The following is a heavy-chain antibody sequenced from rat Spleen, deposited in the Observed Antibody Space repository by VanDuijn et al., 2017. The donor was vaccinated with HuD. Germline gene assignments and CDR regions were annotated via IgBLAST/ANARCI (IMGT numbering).Heavy chain of an antibody. CDR2: IISAGST. Sequence: EVQLQESGPGLVKPSQSLSLTCSVTGYSITSNYWAWIRKFPGNKLAWLGYIISAGSTNYNPPLKSQISITRDTSKNKFFLQLTSVTTEDTATYYCARGDVYYGLLGFDYWGQGVMVTVSS. J-gene: IGHJ2*01. CDR1: GYSITSNY. CDR3: ARGDVYYGLLGFDY. D-gene: IGHD1-6*01. V-gene: IGHV3-3*01.